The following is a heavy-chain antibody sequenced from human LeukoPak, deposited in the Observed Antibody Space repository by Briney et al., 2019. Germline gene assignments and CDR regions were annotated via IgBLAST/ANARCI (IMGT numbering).Heavy chain of an antibody. Sequence: PGGSLRLSCAASGFTFSSSDMNWVRQAPGKGLEWVSYITSSSSTICYADSVKGRFTISRDNAKNSLYLQMNSLRDEDRAVYYCARDRDGDPSFEYWGQGTLVTVSS. CDR2: ITSSSSTI. CDR1: GFTFSSSD. J-gene: IGHJ4*02. CDR3: ARDRDGDPSFEY. D-gene: IGHD4-17*01. V-gene: IGHV3-48*02.